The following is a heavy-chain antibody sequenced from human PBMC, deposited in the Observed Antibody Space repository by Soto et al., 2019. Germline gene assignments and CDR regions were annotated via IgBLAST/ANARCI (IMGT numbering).Heavy chain of an antibody. D-gene: IGHD2-15*01. CDR1: GFTFSAYA. Sequence: QVQLVESGGGVVQPGRSLRLSCAASGFTFSAYAMHWVRQAPGRGLEWVAVISYDGSKEYYADSVKGRFTISRDNFQNTLSLRMNSLKTEDTAIYYCARASDIIADVAATSFGCFDTWGQGTLVTVSS. J-gene: IGHJ5*02. CDR3: ARASDIIADVAATSFGCFDT. V-gene: IGHV3-30*04. CDR2: ISYDGSKE.